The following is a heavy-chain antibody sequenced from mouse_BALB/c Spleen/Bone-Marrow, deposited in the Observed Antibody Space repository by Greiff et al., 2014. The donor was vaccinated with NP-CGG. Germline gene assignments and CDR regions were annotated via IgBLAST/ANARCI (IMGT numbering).Heavy chain of an antibody. V-gene: IGHV1-9*01. CDR2: ILPGSGST. J-gene: IGHJ2*01. CDR1: GYRFNSYW. CDR3: ARLGIRSFDY. D-gene: IGHD3-1*01. Sequence: VQLQQSGADLMKPGASVKISCKATGYRFNSYWIEWVKQRPGHGLEWIGEILPGSGSTNFNEKFKGKATFTAYTSSSTAYMQISSLTSEDSAVYYCARLGIRSFDYWGQGTTLTVPS.